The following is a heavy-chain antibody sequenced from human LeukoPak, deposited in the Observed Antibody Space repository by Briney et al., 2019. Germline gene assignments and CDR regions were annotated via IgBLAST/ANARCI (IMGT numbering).Heavy chain of an antibody. D-gene: IGHD3-22*01. CDR3: AKDHAYYDSSGYYQDFDY. V-gene: IGHV3-23*01. J-gene: IGHJ4*02. CDR2: ISGSGGST. Sequence: GGSLRLSCAASGFTFSSYAMSWVRQAPGKGLEWVSAISGSGGSTYYADSVKGRFNISRDNSKHTLYLQMNSLRAGDTAVYYCAKDHAYYDSSGYYQDFDYWGQGTLVTVSS. CDR1: GFTFSSYA.